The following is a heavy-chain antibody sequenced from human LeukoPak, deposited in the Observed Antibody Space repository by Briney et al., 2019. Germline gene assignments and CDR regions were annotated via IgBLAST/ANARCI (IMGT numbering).Heavy chain of an antibody. Sequence: SETLSLTCTVSGGSISSSSYYWGWIRQPPGKGLEWIGSIYYSGSTYYNPSLKSRVTISVDTSKNQFSLKLSSVTAADTAVYYCARDCPEYCGGDCYTRHFDYWGQGTLVTVSS. V-gene: IGHV4-39*07. D-gene: IGHD2-21*02. CDR3: ARDCPEYCGGDCYTRHFDY. CDR2: IYYSGST. J-gene: IGHJ4*02. CDR1: GGSISSSSYY.